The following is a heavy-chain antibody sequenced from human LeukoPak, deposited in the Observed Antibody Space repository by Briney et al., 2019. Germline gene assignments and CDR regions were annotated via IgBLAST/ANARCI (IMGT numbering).Heavy chain of an antibody. CDR3: AKDRGDYFDY. CDR2: ISGSGGST. Sequence: GGSLRLSCAASGFTVSSNYMSWVRRAPGKGLEWVSAISGSGGSTYYADSVKGRFTISRDNSKNTLYLQMNSLRAEDTAVYYCAKDRGDYFDYRGQGTLVTVSS. CDR1: GFTVSSNY. J-gene: IGHJ4*02. V-gene: IGHV3-23*01. D-gene: IGHD3-10*01.